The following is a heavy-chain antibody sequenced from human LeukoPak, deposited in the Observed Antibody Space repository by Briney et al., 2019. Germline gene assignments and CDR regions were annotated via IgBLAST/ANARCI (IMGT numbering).Heavy chain of an antibody. CDR2: INAGNGNI. CDR3: ASKGGGGYDFDY. J-gene: IGHJ4*02. D-gene: IGHD5-12*01. CDR1: GYTFIRYT. V-gene: IGHV1-3*01. Sequence: ASVKVSCKASGYTFIRYTMYWVRQAPGQGLEWMGWINAGNGNIKYSQKFQDRVTLTRDTSANTAYMELSSLRSEDTAVYYCASKGGGGYDFDYWGQGTLVTVSS.